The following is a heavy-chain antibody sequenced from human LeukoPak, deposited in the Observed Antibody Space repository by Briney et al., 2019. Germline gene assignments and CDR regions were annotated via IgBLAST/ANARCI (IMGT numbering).Heavy chain of an antibody. J-gene: IGHJ4*02. CDR1: GFTFSSYG. CDR2: ISYDGSNK. Sequence: GGSLRLSCAASGFTFSSYGMHWVRQAPGKGLEWVAVISYDGSNKCYADSVKGRFTISRDNSKNTLYLQMNSLRAEDTAVYYCAKGRGYDFWSGYSSFDYWGQGTLVTVSS. V-gene: IGHV3-30*18. D-gene: IGHD3-3*01. CDR3: AKGRGYDFWSGYSSFDY.